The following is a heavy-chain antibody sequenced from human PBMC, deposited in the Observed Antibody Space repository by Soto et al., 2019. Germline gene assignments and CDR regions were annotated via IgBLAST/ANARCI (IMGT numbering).Heavy chain of an antibody. CDR3: ARDRVVVVTAASPDAFDI. CDR2: ISAYNGNT. V-gene: IGHV1-18*04. J-gene: IGHJ3*02. Sequence: ASVKVSCKASGYTFTSYGISWVRQAPGQGLEWMGWISAYNGNTNYAQKLQGRVTMTTDTSTSTAYMELRSLRSDDTAVYYCARDRVVVVTAASPDAFDIWGQGTMVTVS. D-gene: IGHD2-2*01. CDR1: GYTFTSYG.